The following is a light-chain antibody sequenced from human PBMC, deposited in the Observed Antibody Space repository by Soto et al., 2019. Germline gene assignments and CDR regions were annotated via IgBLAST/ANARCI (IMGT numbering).Light chain of an antibody. Sequence: DIQMTQSPSSVSASVGDSVTITCRASEGITSWLACYQQKPGRAPKLLIYAASSLQSGVPSRFSGSGSGTDFTLTISRLQPEDFATYYCQQTSSFPLTFGGGTKVEIK. CDR3: QQTSSFPLT. CDR2: AAS. V-gene: IGKV1-12*01. J-gene: IGKJ4*01. CDR1: EGITSW.